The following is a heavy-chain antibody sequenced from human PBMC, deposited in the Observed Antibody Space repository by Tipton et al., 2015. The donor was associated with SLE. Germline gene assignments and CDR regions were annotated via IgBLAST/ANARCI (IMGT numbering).Heavy chain of an antibody. CDR3: ARDRAGRGGVRYFDL. CDR1: GGSISSYY. CDR2: IYTSGST. J-gene: IGHJ2*01. D-gene: IGHD3-16*01. Sequence: TLSLTCTVSGGSISSYYWSWIRQPAGKGLEWIGCIYTSGSTNYNPSLKSRVTMSVDTSKNHFSLKLSSVTAADTAVYYCARDRAGRGGVRYFDLWGRGTLVTVSS. V-gene: IGHV4-4*07.